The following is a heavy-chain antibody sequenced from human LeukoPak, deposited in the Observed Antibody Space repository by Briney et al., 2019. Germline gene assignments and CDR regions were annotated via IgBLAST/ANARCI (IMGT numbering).Heavy chain of an antibody. J-gene: IGHJ6*03. V-gene: IGHV1-69*05. CDR3: ARSRYSSSWYLVTYYYYYMDV. CDR2: IIPIFGTA. D-gene: IGHD6-13*01. CDR1: GGTFSSYA. Sequence: SVKVSCKASGGTFSSYAISWVRQAPGQGLEWMGGIIPIFGTANYAQKFQGRVTITRNTSISTAYMELSSLRSEDTAVYYCARSRYSSSWYLVTYYYYYMDVWGKGTTVTVSS.